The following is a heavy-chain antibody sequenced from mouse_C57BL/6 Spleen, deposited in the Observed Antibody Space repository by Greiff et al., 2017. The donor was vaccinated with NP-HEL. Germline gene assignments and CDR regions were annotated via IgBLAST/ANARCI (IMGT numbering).Heavy chain of an antibody. CDR1: GFTFSDYY. D-gene: IGHD2-4*01. J-gene: IGHJ3*01. CDR2: INYDGSST. V-gene: IGHV5-16*01. Sequence: DVKLVESEGGLVQPGSSMKLSCTASGFTFSDYYMAWVRQVPEKGLEWVANINYDGSSTYYLDSLKSRFIISRDNAKNILYLQMSSLKSEDTATYYCARDDDYDGGLAYWGQGTLVTVSA. CDR3: ARDDDYDGGLAY.